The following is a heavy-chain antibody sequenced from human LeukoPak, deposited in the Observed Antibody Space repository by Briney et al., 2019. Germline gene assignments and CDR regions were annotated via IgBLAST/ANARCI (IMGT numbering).Heavy chain of an antibody. CDR2: ISSNGGST. J-gene: IGHJ4*02. V-gene: IGHV3-64*01. D-gene: IGHD3-3*01. CDR1: GFTFSSYA. CDR3: ARGYDFWSGYWSHSDY. Sequence: GSLRLSCAASGFTFSSYAMHWVRQAPGKGLEYASGISSNGGSTYYANSVKGRFTSSRDNSKSTLYLQMGSLRAEDMAVYYCARGYDFWSGYWSHSDYWGQGTLVTVSS.